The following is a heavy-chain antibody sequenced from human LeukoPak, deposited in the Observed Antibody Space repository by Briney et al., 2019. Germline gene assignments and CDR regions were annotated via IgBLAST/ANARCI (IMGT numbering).Heavy chain of an antibody. D-gene: IGHD6-19*01. Sequence: PGGSLRLSCAASGFTFSDYYMSWIGQAPGKGLEWVSYISSSSSYTNYADSVKGRFTISRDNAKNSLYLQMNSLRAEDTAVYYCGREDAVAGPLIYWGQGTLVTVSS. CDR2: ISSSSSYT. CDR1: GFTFSDYY. CDR3: GREDAVAGPLIY. J-gene: IGHJ4*02. V-gene: IGHV3-11*05.